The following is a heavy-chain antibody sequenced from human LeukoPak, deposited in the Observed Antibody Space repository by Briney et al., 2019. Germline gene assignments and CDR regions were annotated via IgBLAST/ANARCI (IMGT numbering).Heavy chain of an antibody. Sequence: PGGSLRLSCAASGFTFDDYAMHWVRQAPGKGLEWVSLISGDGGSTYYADSVKGRFTISRDNSKNSLYLQMNSLRTEDTALYYCAKGPNRYCSSTSCYAPWGQGTLVTVSS. CDR1: GFTFDDYA. V-gene: IGHV3-43*02. CDR3: AKGPNRYCSSTSCYAP. CDR2: ISGDGGST. J-gene: IGHJ5*02. D-gene: IGHD2-2*01.